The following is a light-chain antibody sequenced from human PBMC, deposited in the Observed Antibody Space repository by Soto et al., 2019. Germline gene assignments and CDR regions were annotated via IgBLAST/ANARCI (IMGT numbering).Light chain of an antibody. CDR2: SDN. CDR3: AAWDESPNVPV. J-gene: IGLJ3*02. CDR1: NSNIGRNT. Sequence: QSVLTQPPSASGTPGQRVTIFCSGSNSNIGRNTVNWYQQCPGAAPNLLIHSDNQRPSGVPDRFSGSRSGTSASLAISGLQSEDEADYYCAAWDESPNVPVFGGGTKLTVL. V-gene: IGLV1-44*01.